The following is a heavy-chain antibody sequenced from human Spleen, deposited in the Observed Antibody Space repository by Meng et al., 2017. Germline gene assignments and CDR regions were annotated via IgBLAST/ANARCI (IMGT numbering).Heavy chain of an antibody. J-gene: IGHJ4*02. CDR2: VYWDNDK. D-gene: IGHD6-19*01. CDR1: GFSLTTRAMR. V-gene: IGHV2-5*08. CDR3: ARGTTGWYSALDS. Sequence: SGPTLVKPTQTLTLTCSFSGFSLTTRAMRVSWIRQPPGKALEWLALVYWDNDKRYIPSLKSRLTITKDTSKNQVVLTMTNMNPEDTATYYCARGTTGWYSALDSWGQGTLVTVSS.